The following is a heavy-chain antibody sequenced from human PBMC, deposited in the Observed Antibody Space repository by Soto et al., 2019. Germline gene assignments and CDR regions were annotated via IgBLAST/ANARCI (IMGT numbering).Heavy chain of an antibody. J-gene: IGHJ4*02. D-gene: IGHD1-26*01. Sequence: GASVKVSCKASGYTFSSYYMHWVRQAPGQGLEWMGVINPSGDSTSYAQKFQGRVTMTRDTSTSTLFMELSSLRSGDTAVYFCARDWEFGYWGQGTQVTVSP. CDR3: ARDWEFGY. V-gene: IGHV1-46*01. CDR2: INPSGDST. CDR1: GYTFSSYY.